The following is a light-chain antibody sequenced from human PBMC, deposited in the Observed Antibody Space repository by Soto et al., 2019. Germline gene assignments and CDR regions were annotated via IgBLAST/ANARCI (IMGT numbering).Light chain of an antibody. CDR3: QQCYMGWT. J-gene: IGKJ1*01. CDR1: QSIGRF. CDR2: DAS. Sequence: DIQMTQSPSTLSASVRDRVTITCRASQSIGRFLAWYQHQPGKAPKLLIYDASTLESGVPSRFSGTGSGTEFTLSITSLQPEDFGTYYCQQCYMGWTFGQGTKVDIK. V-gene: IGKV1-5*01.